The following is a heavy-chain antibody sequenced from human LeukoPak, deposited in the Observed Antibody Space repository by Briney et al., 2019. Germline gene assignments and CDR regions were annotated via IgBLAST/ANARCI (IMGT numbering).Heavy chain of an antibody. Sequence: PGGSLRLSCAASGFTFSSYGMHWVRQAPGKGLEWVAVISYDGSNKYYADSVKGRFTISRDNSKNTLYLQMNSLRAEDTAVYYCAKNPTMTTVTTGGFDYWGQGTLVTVSS. V-gene: IGHV3-30*18. J-gene: IGHJ4*02. CDR1: GFTFSSYG. CDR3: AKNPTMTTVTTGGFDY. CDR2: ISYDGSNK. D-gene: IGHD4-17*01.